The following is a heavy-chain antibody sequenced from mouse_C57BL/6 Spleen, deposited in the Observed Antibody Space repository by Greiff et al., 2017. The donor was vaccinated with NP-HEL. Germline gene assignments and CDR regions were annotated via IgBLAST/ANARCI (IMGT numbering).Heavy chain of an antibody. D-gene: IGHD1-1*01. J-gene: IGHJ2*01. CDR1: GYAFSSYW. CDR3: ARSGRGYGSLYYFDY. V-gene: IGHV1-80*01. CDR2: IYPGDGDT. Sequence: VQLQQSGAELVKPGASVKISCKASGYAFSSYWMNWVKQRPGKGLEWIGQIYPGDGDTNYNGKFKGKATLTADKSSSPAYMQLRSLTSEDSAVYFGARSGRGYGSLYYFDYWGKGTTLTVSS.